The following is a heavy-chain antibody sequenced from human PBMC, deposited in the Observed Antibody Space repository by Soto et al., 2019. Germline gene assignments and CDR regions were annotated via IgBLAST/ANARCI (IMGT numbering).Heavy chain of an antibody. CDR2: IYSGGST. Sequence: GGSLRLSCAASGFTVSSNYMSWVRQAPGKGLEWVSVIYSGGSTYYADSVKGRFTISRDNSKNTLYLQMNSLRAEDTAVYYCASTPTYSPDAFDIWGQGTMVTVSS. J-gene: IGHJ3*02. CDR3: ASTPTYSPDAFDI. D-gene: IGHD2-15*01. CDR1: GFTVSSNY. V-gene: IGHV3-53*01.